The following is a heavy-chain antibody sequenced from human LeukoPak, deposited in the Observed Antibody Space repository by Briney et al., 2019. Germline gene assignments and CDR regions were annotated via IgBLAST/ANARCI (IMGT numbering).Heavy chain of an antibody. CDR1: GGSISSYY. D-gene: IGHD6-19*01. J-gene: IGHJ4*02. CDR3: AKDGAPYSSGWYY. Sequence: VKPSETLSLTCTVSGGSISSYYWSWIRQPPGKGLEWIGYIYYSGSTNYNPSLKSRVTISVDTSKSQVSLKLSSVTAADTAVYYCAKDGAPYSSGWYYWGQGALVTVSS. CDR2: IYYSGST. V-gene: IGHV4-59*12.